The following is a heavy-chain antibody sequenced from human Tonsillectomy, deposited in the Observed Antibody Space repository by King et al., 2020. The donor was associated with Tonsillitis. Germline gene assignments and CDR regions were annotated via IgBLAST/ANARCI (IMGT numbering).Heavy chain of an antibody. CDR2: ISGSGGST. CDR3: VKDRLGDTTMII. Sequence: QLVQSEGGLIQPGGSLRLSCAASGLTFSSYGMSWVRQAPGKGLEWVSAISGSGGSTYYADSVKGRFTISRDNSKNTLYLQMNSLRAEDTAVYYCVKDRLGDTTMIIWGQGTLVTVSS. V-gene: IGHV3-23*04. CDR1: GLTFSSYG. D-gene: IGHD5-18*01. J-gene: IGHJ4*02.